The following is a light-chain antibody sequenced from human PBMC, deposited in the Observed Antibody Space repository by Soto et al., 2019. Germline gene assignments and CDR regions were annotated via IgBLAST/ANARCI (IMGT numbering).Light chain of an antibody. CDR2: DVS. CDR1: QNIERW. J-gene: IGKJ1*01. CDR3: QQFKSGTWT. V-gene: IGKV1-5*01. Sequence: IPITQSPCTLSASVGDRVTLTCRASQNIERWLAWYQQKPGKAPKLLLYDVSSLESVVPSRFSGSGSSTEFILTINGLQPDDFATYFCQQFKSGTWTFGQGTKVDIK.